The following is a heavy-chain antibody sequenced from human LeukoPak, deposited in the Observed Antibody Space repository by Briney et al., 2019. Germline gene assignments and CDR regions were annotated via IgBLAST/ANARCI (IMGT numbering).Heavy chain of an antibody. CDR3: ARGQYSYYDSSNAFDI. J-gene: IGHJ3*02. D-gene: IGHD3-22*01. CDR1: GGSISSGDYY. V-gene: IGHV4-30-4*01. Sequence: SQTLSLTCTVSGGSISSGDYYWSWIRQPPGKGLEWIGYIYYSGSTYYNPSLKSRVTISVDTSKNQFSLKLSSVTAADTAVYYCARGQYSYYDSSNAFDIWSQGTMVTVSS. CDR2: IYYSGST.